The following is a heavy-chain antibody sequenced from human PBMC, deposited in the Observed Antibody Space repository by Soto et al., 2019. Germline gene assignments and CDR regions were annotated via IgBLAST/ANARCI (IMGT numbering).Heavy chain of an antibody. Sequence: SVKVSCKASGGTFSSYAISWVRQAPGQGLEWMGGIIPIFGTANYAQKFQGRVTITADESTSTAYMELSSLRSEDTAVYYCARGNFVGGYDDFDYWGQGTLVTAPQ. CDR3: ARGNFVGGYDDFDY. CDR1: GGTFSSYA. J-gene: IGHJ4*02. CDR2: IIPIFGTA. V-gene: IGHV1-69*13. D-gene: IGHD3-16*01.